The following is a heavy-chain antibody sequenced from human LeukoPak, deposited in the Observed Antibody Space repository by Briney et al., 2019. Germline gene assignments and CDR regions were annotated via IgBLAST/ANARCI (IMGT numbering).Heavy chain of an antibody. V-gene: IGHV4-30-4*01. CDR1: GGSISSGDYY. J-gene: IGHJ4*02. CDR2: IYYSGST. Sequence: SETLSLTCTVSGGSISSGDYYWSWIRQPPGKGLEWIGYIYYSGSTYYNPCLKSRVTISVDTSKNQFSLKLSSVTAADTAVYYCAREPYYYDSSGYPRDYWGQGTLVTVSS. CDR3: AREPYYYDSSGYPRDY. D-gene: IGHD3-22*01.